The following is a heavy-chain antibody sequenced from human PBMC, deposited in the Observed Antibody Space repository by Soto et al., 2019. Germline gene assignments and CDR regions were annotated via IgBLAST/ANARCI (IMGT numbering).Heavy chain of an antibody. CDR2: IKRNADGGTT. D-gene: IGHD1-26*01. CDR3: VWVHLDY. V-gene: IGHV3-15*01. J-gene: IGHJ4*02. Sequence: EVQLVESGGGLVKPGGSLRLSCEASGFTFSNAWMSWVRQAPGKGLEWVGRIKRNADGGTTDYAAAVKGRFTISRDDSKNTLYLQMNSLESEDTAVDHCVWVHLDYWGQGTLVTVSS. CDR1: GFTFSNAW.